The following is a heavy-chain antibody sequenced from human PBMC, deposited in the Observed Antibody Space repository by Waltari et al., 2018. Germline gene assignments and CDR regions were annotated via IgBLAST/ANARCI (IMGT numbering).Heavy chain of an antibody. J-gene: IGHJ6*02. Sequence: QVQLQESGPGLVKPSETLSLTCTVSGASINNYYWSWIRQPPGKGLEWIGYVFSSGSPKYNPSFKSRVSISVDTSKNQFSLRLTSVAAADTAVYFCARRLITVVRGQDFGMDVWGQGTTVTVSS. V-gene: IGHV4-59*01. CDR3: ARRLITVVRGQDFGMDV. D-gene: IGHD3-10*01. CDR1: GASINNYY. CDR2: VFSSGSP.